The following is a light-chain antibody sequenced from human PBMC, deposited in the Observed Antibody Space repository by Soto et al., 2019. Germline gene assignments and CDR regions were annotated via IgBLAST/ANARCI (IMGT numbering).Light chain of an antibody. CDR2: ASS. V-gene: IGKV1-39*01. Sequence: DIKMTQSPSSLSASVGERVTITRRASQSISSYLNWYQQKPGKAPKRLSSASSSFQSGVPSSFSGSGSGRDCTLTMSKLQPEDFAPYSGQRGYSNPHTFSQGTK. CDR3: QRGYSNPHT. J-gene: IGKJ2*01. CDR1: QSISSY.